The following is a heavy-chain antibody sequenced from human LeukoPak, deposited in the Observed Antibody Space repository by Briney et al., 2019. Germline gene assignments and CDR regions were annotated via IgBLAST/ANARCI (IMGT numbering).Heavy chain of an antibody. J-gene: IGHJ3*02. CDR3: ARDHWATVTTISAFDI. V-gene: IGHV3-7*01. CDR1: RFTFSSYW. D-gene: IGHD4-17*01. CDR2: IKQDGSEK. Sequence: GSLRLSCAASRFTFSSYWMSWVRQAPGKGLEWVANIKQDGSEKYYVDSVKGRFTISRDNAKNSLYLQMNSLRAEDTAVYYCARDHWATVTTISAFDIWGQGTMVTVSS.